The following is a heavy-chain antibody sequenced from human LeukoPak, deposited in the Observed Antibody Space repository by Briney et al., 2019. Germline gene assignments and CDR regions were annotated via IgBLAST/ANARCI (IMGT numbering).Heavy chain of an antibody. Sequence: ASLNVSCTASGYAFTSYYMHWVRQAPGQGLEWMAIIIPSGGSTSFAQTFQGRLSMTRDTSTSTVYMELRSLRSEDTAVYYCARGSSTAVVILDPYYFDSWGQGTLVTVSS. CDR3: ARGSSTAVVILDPYYFDS. V-gene: IGHV1-46*01. CDR2: IIPSGGST. CDR1: GYAFTSYY. J-gene: IGHJ4*02. D-gene: IGHD3-22*01.